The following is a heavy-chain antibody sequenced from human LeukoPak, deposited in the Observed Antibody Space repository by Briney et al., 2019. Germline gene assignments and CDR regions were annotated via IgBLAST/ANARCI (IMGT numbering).Heavy chain of an antibody. J-gene: IGHJ4*02. V-gene: IGHV4-59*08. CDR1: GGSISSYY. CDR2: IYYSGST. Sequence: SETLSLTCTVSGGSISSYYWSWIRQPPGKGLEWIGYIYYSGSTNYNPSLKSRVTISVDTSKNQFSLKLSSVTAADTAVYYCARGVEMATIRYFDYWGQGTLVTVSS. D-gene: IGHD5-24*01. CDR3: ARGVEMATIRYFDY.